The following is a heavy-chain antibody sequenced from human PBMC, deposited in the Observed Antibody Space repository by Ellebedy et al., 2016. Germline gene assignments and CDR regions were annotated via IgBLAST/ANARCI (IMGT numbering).Heavy chain of an antibody. J-gene: IGHJ5*02. V-gene: IGHV3-9*01. CDR1: GFTFGDYA. CDR3: ARDVTYYYGSGSPDL. CDR2: INWSSTSV. Sequence: SLKISCVGSGFTFGDYAMHWLRQAPGRGLEWVSGINWSSTSVSYADSVKGRFTITRDNAKNSLFLQMNNLRTEDTAFYFCARDVTYYYGSGSPDLWGQGTLVTVSS. D-gene: IGHD3-10*01.